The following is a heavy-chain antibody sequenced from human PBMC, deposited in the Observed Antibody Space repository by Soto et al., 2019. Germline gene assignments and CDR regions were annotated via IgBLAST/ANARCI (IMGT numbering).Heavy chain of an antibody. Sequence: ASVKVSCKASGYTFTSYYMHWVRQAPGQGLEWMGIINPRGGSTSYAQKFQGRVTMTRDTSTSTVYMELSSLRSEDTAVYYCARDLLYDFWSGPLVNYFDYWGQGTLVTVSS. CDR3: ARDLLYDFWSGPLVNYFDY. V-gene: IGHV1-46*01. D-gene: IGHD3-3*01. CDR2: INPRGGST. CDR1: GYTFTSYY. J-gene: IGHJ4*02.